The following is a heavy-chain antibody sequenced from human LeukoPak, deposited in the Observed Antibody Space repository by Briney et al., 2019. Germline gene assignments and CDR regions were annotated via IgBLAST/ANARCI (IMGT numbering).Heavy chain of an antibody. D-gene: IGHD3-16*01. CDR2: TYYRSKWYN. Sequence: SQTLSLTCAISGDSVSAINVARNWIRQSPSRGLEWLGRTYYRSKWYNDYAVSVKSRITIDPDTSKNQFSLQLKSVTPEDTAVYYCVRELWRSGNSYYGLDVWGQGTTVTVSS. CDR3: VRELWRSGNSYYGLDV. V-gene: IGHV6-1*01. CDR1: GDSVSAINVA. J-gene: IGHJ6*02.